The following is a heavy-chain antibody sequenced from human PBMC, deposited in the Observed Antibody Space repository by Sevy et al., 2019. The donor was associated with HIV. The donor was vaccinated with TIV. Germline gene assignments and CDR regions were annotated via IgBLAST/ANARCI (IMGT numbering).Heavy chain of an antibody. D-gene: IGHD3-22*01. Sequence: ASVKVSCKASGYTLNQLSMHWVRQAPGKGLEWMGSFDPEDGERFYAQKFQGRVTMTEDTSTDTAYMELSSLRSEDTAVYYCATTKDYYESSGCPFDYWGQGTLVTVSS. CDR3: ATTKDYYESSGCPFDY. CDR2: FDPEDGER. CDR1: GYTLNQLS. V-gene: IGHV1-24*01. J-gene: IGHJ4*02.